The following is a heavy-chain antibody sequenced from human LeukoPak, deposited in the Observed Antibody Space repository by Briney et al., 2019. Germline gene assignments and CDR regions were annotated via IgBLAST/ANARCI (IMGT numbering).Heavy chain of an antibody. V-gene: IGHV3-23*01. CDR1: GFTFSDYA. CDR2: ISGSAHKI. CDR3: AGRPTGYSSGYVY. J-gene: IGHJ4*02. Sequence: GGSLRLSCVVSGFTFSDYAMSWVRQAPEKGLDWVSVISGSAHKIRYADSVKGRFTISRDNSENTVYLQMNNLRAEDTALYYCAGRPTGYSSGYVYWGQGALVTVSS. D-gene: IGHD5-18*01.